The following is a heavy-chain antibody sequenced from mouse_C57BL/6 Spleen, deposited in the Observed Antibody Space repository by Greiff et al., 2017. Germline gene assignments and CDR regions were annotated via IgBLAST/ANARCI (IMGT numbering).Heavy chain of an antibody. D-gene: IGHD2-4*01. CDR2: IWRGGST. CDR1: GFSLTSYG. J-gene: IGHJ4*01. CDR3: AKSDYDYGSY. V-gene: IGHV2-5*01. Sequence: VQLQQSGPGLVQPSQSLSITCTVSGFSLTSYGVHWVRQSPGKGLEWLGVIWRGGSTDYNAAVMSRLSITKDNSKSQVFFKMNSLQAADTAIYYCAKSDYDYGSYWGQGTSVTVSS.